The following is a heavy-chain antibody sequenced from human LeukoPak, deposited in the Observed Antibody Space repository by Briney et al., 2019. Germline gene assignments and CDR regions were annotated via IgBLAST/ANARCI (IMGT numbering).Heavy chain of an antibody. CDR1: AGSIGSSSYY. D-gene: IGHD3-16*02. CDR2: SYYSGRT. J-gene: IGHJ4*02. Sequence: PSETLSLTCTVSAGSIGSSSYYWGWHRQAPGMGREYLGSSYYSGRTYDNPSLKSRHTIPVDTSKNQFSLKLSSATAADTAVYYCARHVEARYYFHYWGQGTLVTVSS. V-gene: IGHV4-39*01. CDR3: ARHVEARYYFHY.